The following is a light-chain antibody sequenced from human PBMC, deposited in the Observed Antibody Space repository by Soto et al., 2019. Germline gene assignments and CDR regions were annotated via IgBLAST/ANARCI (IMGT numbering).Light chain of an antibody. J-gene: IGKJ4*01. V-gene: IGKV2-28*01. CDR3: MQALQTPT. CDR1: QSLLHTNGYNY. CDR2: LGS. Sequence: IVMTQSPLSLPVTPGKPASISCRCSQSLLHTNGYNYLDWYLQKPGQSPQLLIYLGSNRASGVPDRFSGSGSGTDFTLKISRVEAEDVGVYYCMQALQTPTFGGGTKVDIK.